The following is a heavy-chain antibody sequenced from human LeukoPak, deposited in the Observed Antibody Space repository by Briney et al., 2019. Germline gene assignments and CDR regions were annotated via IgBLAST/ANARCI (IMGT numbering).Heavy chain of an antibody. Sequence: SETLSLTCTVSGGSISSYYWSWIRQPPGKGLEWIGYIYYSGSTNYSPSLKSRVTISVDTSKNQFSLKLRSVTAADTAVYYCARGSHLYYYDSSGYYWGLDYWGQGTLVTVSS. CDR1: GGSISSYY. V-gene: IGHV4-59*01. D-gene: IGHD3-22*01. CDR3: ARGSHLYYYDSSGYYWGLDY. J-gene: IGHJ4*02. CDR2: IYYSGST.